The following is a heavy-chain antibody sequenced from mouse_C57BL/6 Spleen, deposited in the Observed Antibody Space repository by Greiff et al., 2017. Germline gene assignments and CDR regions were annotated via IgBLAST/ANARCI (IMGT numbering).Heavy chain of an antibody. CDR3: ARYGIHWYFDV. CDR2: IDPYDSYT. D-gene: IGHD2-1*01. CDR1: GYTFTSYW. V-gene: IGHV1-69*01. J-gene: IGHJ1*03. Sequence: QVQLQQPGAELVMPGASVKLSCKASGYTFTSYWMNWVKQRPGQGLEWIGEIDPYDSYTNYNQKFKGKSTLTVDKSSSTAYMQLSSLTSEDSAVYYCARYGIHWYFDVWGTGTTVTVSS.